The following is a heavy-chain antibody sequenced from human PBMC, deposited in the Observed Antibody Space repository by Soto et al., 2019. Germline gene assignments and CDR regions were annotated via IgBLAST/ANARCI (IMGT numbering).Heavy chain of an antibody. J-gene: IGHJ3*02. V-gene: IGHV4-30-4*01. Sequence: SETLSLTCTVSGGSISSGDYYWSWIRQPPGKGLEWIGYIYYSGSTYYNPSLKSRVTISVDTSKNQFSLKLSSVTAADTAVYYCARAWDIVLVPAARGPVFDIWGQGTMVTVS. CDR1: GGSISSGDYY. CDR2: IYYSGST. CDR3: ARAWDIVLVPAARGPVFDI. D-gene: IGHD2-2*01.